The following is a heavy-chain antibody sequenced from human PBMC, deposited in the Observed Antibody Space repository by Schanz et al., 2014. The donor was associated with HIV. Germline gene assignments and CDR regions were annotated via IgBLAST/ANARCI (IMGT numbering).Heavy chain of an antibody. CDR3: ARGGGSGSYFAGYHFDY. D-gene: IGHD1-26*01. CDR2: ISYDGSKK. CDR1: GFTFSSYG. J-gene: IGHJ4*02. Sequence: QVQLVESGGGVVQPGWSLRLSCVASGFTFSSYGMHWVRQSPGKGLEWMAVISYDGSKKYYADSVKGRFTISRDNSKNTLYLQMNSLRVDDTAVYYCARGGGSGSYFAGYHFDYWGQGTLVTVSS. V-gene: IGHV3-30*03.